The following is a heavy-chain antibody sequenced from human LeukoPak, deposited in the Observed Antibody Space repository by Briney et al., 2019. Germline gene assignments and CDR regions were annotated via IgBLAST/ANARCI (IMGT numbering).Heavy chain of an antibody. D-gene: IGHD6-19*01. CDR3: ARDHPAVGGSTGYFQH. J-gene: IGHJ1*01. CDR2: IWYDGSNE. Sequence: PGRSLRLSCAASGFTFSRYGMHWVRQAPGKGLEWVAVIWYDGSNEYYADSVKGRFTISRDNSKNTLYLQMNSLRAEDTAVYYCARDHPAVGGSTGYFQHWGQGTLVTVSS. V-gene: IGHV3-33*01. CDR1: GFTFSRYG.